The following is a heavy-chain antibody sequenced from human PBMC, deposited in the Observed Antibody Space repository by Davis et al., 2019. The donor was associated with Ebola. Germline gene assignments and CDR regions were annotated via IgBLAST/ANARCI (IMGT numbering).Heavy chain of an antibody. J-gene: IGHJ4*02. Sequence: PGGSLRLSCKGSGYSFTSYWIGWVRQLPGKGLEWMGIIYPGDSDTRYSPSFQGQVTISADKSISTAYLQWSSLKASDTAMYYCARQPQSPGIAVAGIFDYWGQGTLVTVSS. CDR2: IYPGDSDT. CDR1: GYSFTSYW. D-gene: IGHD6-19*01. V-gene: IGHV5-51*01. CDR3: ARQPQSPGIAVAGIFDY.